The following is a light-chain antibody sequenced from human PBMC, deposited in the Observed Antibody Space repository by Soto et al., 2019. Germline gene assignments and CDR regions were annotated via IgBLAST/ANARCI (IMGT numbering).Light chain of an antibody. CDR1: SSDVGGYNY. J-gene: IGLJ1*01. V-gene: IGLV2-11*01. CDR2: DVS. Sequence: QSVLTQPRSVSWSPGQSVTISCTVTSSDVGGYNYVSWYQQHPGKAPKLMIYDVSKRPSGVPDRFSGSKSGNTASLTISGLQAEDEADYYCCSYAGSYPYVFGTGTKVTVL. CDR3: CSYAGSYPYV.